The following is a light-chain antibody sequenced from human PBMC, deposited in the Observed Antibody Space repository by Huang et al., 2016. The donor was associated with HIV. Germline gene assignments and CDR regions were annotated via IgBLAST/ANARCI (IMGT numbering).Light chain of an antibody. CDR2: GAS. CDR3: QQFNNWPPRFT. J-gene: IGKJ3*01. Sequence: EIVMTQSPATLSVSPGERATLSCRASQNIGDNLTWYQHKPAQAPRLRIYGASTRATGIPTRFSGSGSGTEFTLTISGLESEDYAVYYCQQFNNWPPRFTFGPGTTVDVK. V-gene: IGKV3-15*01. CDR1: QNIGDN.